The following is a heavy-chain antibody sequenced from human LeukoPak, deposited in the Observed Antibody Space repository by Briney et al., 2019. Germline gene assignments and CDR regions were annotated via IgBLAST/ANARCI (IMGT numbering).Heavy chain of an antibody. CDR3: ASGTIVGARGADN. Sequence: GGSLRLSCAASGFSFSDYSMKWVRQAPGKALEWVSSISGNSFHIFYADSVKGRFTISRDNAYKSLYLQLNSLRAEDTAVYYCASGTIVGARGADNWGQGTLVTVSS. D-gene: IGHD1-26*01. CDR2: ISGNSFHI. J-gene: IGHJ4*02. CDR1: GFSFSDYS. V-gene: IGHV3-21*01.